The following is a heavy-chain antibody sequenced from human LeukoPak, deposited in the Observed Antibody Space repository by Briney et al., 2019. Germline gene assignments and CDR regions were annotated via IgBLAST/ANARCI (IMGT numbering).Heavy chain of an antibody. CDR3: ARLTTIFGVVMGCSLDY. J-gene: IGHJ4*02. CDR1: GYSISSGYY. D-gene: IGHD3-3*01. V-gene: IGHV4-38-2*02. Sequence: PSETLSLTCTVSGYSISSGYYWGWIRQPPGKGLEWIGSIYHSGSTYYNPSLKSRVTISVDTSKNQFSLKLSSVTAADTAVYYCARLTTIFGVVMGCSLDYWGQGTLITVSS. CDR2: IYHSGST.